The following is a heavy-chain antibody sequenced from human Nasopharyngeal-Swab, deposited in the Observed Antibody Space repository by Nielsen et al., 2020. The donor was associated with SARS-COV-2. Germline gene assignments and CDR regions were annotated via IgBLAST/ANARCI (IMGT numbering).Heavy chain of an antibody. J-gene: IGHJ5*02. Sequence: VRQMPGKGLEWMGRIDPSDSYTNYSPSFQGHVTISADKSISTAYLQWSSLEASDTAMYYCARQAAAAPYGWFDPWGQGTLVTVSS. V-gene: IGHV5-10-1*01. D-gene: IGHD6-13*01. CDR2: IDPSDSYT. CDR3: ARQAAAAPYGWFDP.